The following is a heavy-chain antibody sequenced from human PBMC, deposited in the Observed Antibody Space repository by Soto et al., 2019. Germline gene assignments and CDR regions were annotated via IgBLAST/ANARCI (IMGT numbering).Heavy chain of an antibody. V-gene: IGHV4-38-2*01. CDR1: GYFISSGYY. J-gene: IGHJ5*02. CDR3: ARGAREMATISKWFYP. CDR2: IYHSVNT. Sequence: PSETLSLTCAVSGYFISSGYYWGWIRQPPGQGLEWIGNIYHSVNTYYNPSLKSRVTMPVDTSKNQFSLKVTSVTAADTAVYYCARGAREMATISKWFYPWGQGTLVTVSS. D-gene: IGHD5-12*01.